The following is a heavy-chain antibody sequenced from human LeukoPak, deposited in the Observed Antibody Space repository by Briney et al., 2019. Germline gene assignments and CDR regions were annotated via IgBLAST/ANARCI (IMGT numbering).Heavy chain of an antibody. CDR1: GLTFSSYS. CDR2: IWYDGSNK. V-gene: IGHV3-33*06. J-gene: IGHJ5*02. D-gene: IGHD6-19*01. Sequence: GGSLRLSCAASGLTFSSYSMNWVRQAPGKGLEWVAVIWYDGSNKYYADSVKGRFTISRDNSKNTLYLQMNSLRAEDTAVYYCAKDLDSSGRPDPWGQGTLVTVSS. CDR3: AKDLDSSGRPDP.